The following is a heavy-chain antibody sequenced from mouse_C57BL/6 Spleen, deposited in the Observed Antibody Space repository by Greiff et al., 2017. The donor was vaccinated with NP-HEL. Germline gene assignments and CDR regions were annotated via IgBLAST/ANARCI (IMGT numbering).Heavy chain of an antibody. D-gene: IGHD2-2*01. Sequence: QVQLKHSGAELVKPGASVKISCKASGYAFSSYWMNWVKQRPGKGLEWIGQIYPGDGDTNYNGKFKGKATLTADKSSSTAYMQLSSLTSEDSAVYFCARVVTTDYAMDYWGQGTSVTVSS. V-gene: IGHV1-80*01. CDR3: ARVVTTDYAMDY. CDR2: IYPGDGDT. CDR1: GYAFSSYW. J-gene: IGHJ4*01.